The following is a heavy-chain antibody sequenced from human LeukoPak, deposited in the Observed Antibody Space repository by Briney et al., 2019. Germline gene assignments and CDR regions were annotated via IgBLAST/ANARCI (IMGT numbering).Heavy chain of an antibody. Sequence: ASVKVSCKASGYSFTSYAIHWVRQAPGQRLEWMGWINTGNGNTKYSQKLQGRVTITRDTSASTAYMELSSLRSDGTAVYYCARGIGPVAVTFDYWGQGALVTVSS. D-gene: IGHD6-19*01. CDR2: INTGNGNT. V-gene: IGHV1-3*04. J-gene: IGHJ4*02. CDR1: GYSFTSYA. CDR3: ARGIGPVAVTFDY.